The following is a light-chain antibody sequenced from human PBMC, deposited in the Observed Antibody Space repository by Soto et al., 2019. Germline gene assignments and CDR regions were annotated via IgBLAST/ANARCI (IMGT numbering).Light chain of an antibody. CDR2: GAS. V-gene: IGKV3-20*01. CDR1: QSVSSNN. CDR3: QQYGSSPLT. J-gene: IGKJ4*01. Sequence: EIVLTQSPGTLSLSPGERATLSCRASQSVSSNNLAWYQQRPGQAPRVVIYGASTRATGIPDRFSGSGSGTDFTLTINRLEPEDFAVYYCQQYGSSPLTFGGGTKGDIK.